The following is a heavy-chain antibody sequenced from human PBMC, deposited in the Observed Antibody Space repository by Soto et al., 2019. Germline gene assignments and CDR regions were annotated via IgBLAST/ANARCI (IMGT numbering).Heavy chain of an antibody. CDR2: IYYSGST. D-gene: IGHD3-9*01. CDR1: CGSISSSSYY. Sequence: SETLSLTCTVSCGSISSSSYYWGWIRQPPGKGLEWIGSIYYSGSTYYNPSLKSRVTISVDTSKNQFSLKLSSVTAADTAVYYCARLEKGTYYDILTGYYIGTVDPWGQGTLVTVS. J-gene: IGHJ5*02. V-gene: IGHV4-39*01. CDR3: ARLEKGTYYDILTGYYIGTVDP.